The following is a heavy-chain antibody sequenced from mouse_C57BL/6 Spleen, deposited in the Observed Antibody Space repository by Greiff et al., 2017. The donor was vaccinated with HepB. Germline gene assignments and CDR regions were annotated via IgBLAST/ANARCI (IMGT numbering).Heavy chain of an antibody. V-gene: IGHV14-2*01. Sequence: EVQLQQSGAELVKPGASVKLSCTASGFNIKDYYMHWVKQRTEQGLEWIGRIDPEDGETKYAPKFQGKATITADTSSNTAYLQLSRLTTEDTAVYYCASSGLNYDGSIPFAYWGQGTLVTVSA. J-gene: IGHJ3*01. CDR1: GFNIKDYY. D-gene: IGHD1-1*01. CDR3: ASSGLNYDGSIPFAY. CDR2: IDPEDGET.